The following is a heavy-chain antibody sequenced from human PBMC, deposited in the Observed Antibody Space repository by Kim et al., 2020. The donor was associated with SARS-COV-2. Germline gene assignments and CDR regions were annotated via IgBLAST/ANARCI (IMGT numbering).Heavy chain of an antibody. V-gene: IGHV7-4-1*02. J-gene: IGHJ4*02. CDR3: ARGNGYFDWLLLDY. CDR2: INTNTGNP. Sequence: ASVKVSCKASGYTFITYAMNWVRQAPGQGLEWMGWINTNTGNPTYAHGFTGRFVFSLDTSVSTSYLQISSLKAEDTAVYYCARGNGYFDWLLLDYWGQGTLVTVSS. CDR1: GYTFITYA. D-gene: IGHD3-9*01.